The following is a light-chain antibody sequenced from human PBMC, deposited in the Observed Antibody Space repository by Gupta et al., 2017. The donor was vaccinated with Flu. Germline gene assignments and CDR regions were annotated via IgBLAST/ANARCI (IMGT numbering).Light chain of an antibody. V-gene: IGLV2-14*01. CDR2: EVS. CDR3: SSYRQGCTIA. J-gene: IGLJ1*01. Sequence: QPVLTQPASVSGSPGQSITISCFGGSTDIGGYDYVSWYQKYPDKTPRFLIYEVSHRPSGISSRFAGSKSGNTASLTISGLQAEDEAIYYCSSYRQGCTIAFGTGTKVTVL. CDR1: STDIGGYDY.